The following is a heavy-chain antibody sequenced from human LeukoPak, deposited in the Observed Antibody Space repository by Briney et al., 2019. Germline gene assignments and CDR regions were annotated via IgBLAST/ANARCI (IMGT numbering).Heavy chain of an antibody. CDR1: GGSISSSSYY. V-gene: IGHV4-39*01. CDR2: IYYSGST. J-gene: IGHJ4*02. CDR3: ARRTLGFDY. D-gene: IGHD1-14*01. Sequence: SETLSLTCTVSGGSISSSSYYWGWIRQPPGKGLEWIGSIYYSGSTYYNPSLNSRVTISVDTSKNQFSLKLSSVTAADTAVYYCARRTLGFDYWGQGTLVTVSS.